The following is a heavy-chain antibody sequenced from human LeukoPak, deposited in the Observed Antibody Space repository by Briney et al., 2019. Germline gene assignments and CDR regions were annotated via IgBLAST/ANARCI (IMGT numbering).Heavy chain of an antibody. CDR3: ASTCGGDCYHAFDI. Sequence: GGSLRLSCAASGFTVSSNYMSWVRQAPGKGLEWVSFIYSGGDTYYADSVKGRFTISRDNSKNTLYLQMNSLRAEDTAVYYCASTCGGDCYHAFDIWGQGTMVTVSS. D-gene: IGHD2-21*02. CDR2: IYSGGDT. V-gene: IGHV3-66*01. CDR1: GFTVSSNY. J-gene: IGHJ3*02.